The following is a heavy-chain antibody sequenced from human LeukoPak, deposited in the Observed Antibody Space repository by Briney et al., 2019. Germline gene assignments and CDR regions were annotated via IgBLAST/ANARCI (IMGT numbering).Heavy chain of an antibody. V-gene: IGHV3-48*03. Sequence: GGSLRLSCAASGFTLSSYEMNWVRQAPGEGLEWISYISSSGRTIFYADSVKGRFTISRDNAKNSLYLQMHSLGAEDTAVYYCARVYRSDISCYGFDPWGQGTLVTVSS. CDR3: ARVYRSDISCYGFDP. D-gene: IGHD2-2*01. J-gene: IGHJ5*02. CDR1: GFTLSSYE. CDR2: ISSSGRTI.